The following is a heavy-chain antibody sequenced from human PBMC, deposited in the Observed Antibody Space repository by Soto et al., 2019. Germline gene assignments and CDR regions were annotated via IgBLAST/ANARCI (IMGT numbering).Heavy chain of an antibody. CDR3: ASTYYYDPRAYGGSSSYYFGMDV. D-gene: IGHD3-22*01. Sequence: QVQLVQSGTEVKKPGSSVKVSCKASGGTFINYAFSWLRQAPGQGLEWMGVIIPMFGSANYAQRFQGRVTIAADESTSTGYMELGSLRSEDTAVFYCASTYYYDPRAYGGSSSYYFGMDVWGQGTTVTVSS. V-gene: IGHV1-69*01. CDR2: IIPMFGSA. J-gene: IGHJ6*01. CDR1: GGTFINYA.